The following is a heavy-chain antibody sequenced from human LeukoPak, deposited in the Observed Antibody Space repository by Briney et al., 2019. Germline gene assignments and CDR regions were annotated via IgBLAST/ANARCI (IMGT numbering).Heavy chain of an antibody. CDR1: GGSISSSNW. Sequence: SETLSLTCAVSGGSISSSNWWSWVRQPPGKGLEWIGSIYYSGSTYYNPSLKSRVTISVDTSKNQFSLKLSSVTAADTAVYYCARDLGDSDVGYWGQGTLVTVSS. V-gene: IGHV4-4*02. CDR3: ARDLGDSDVGY. D-gene: IGHD1-26*01. CDR2: IYYSGST. J-gene: IGHJ4*02.